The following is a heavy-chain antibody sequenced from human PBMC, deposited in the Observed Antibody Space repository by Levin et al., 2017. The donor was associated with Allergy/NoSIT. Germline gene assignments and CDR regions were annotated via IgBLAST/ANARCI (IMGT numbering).Heavy chain of an antibody. CDR2: IYYSGST. J-gene: IGHJ6*02. CDR3: ARHGKWGSDYSYGMDV. Sequence: GSLRLSCTVSGGSISSYYWSWIRQPPGQELEWIGYIYYSGSTKYNPSLKSRVTISVDTSKNQFSLKLSSVTAAATAVYYCARHGKWGSDYSYGMDVWGQGTTVTVSS. V-gene: IGHV4-59*08. CDR1: GGSISSYY. D-gene: IGHD1-26*01.